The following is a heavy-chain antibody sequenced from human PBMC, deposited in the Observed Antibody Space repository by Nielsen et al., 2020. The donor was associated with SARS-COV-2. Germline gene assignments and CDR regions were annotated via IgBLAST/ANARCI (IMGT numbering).Heavy chain of an antibody. CDR1: GFTFSSYA. CDR2: IWYDGSNK. D-gene: IGHD4-17*01. CDR3: ARDLAYGDYADY. Sequence: GGSLRLSCAASGFTFSSYAMHWVRQAPGKGLEWVAVIWYDGSNKYYADSVKGRFTISRDNSKNTLYLQMNSLRAEDTAVYYCARDLAYGDYADYWGQGTLVTVSS. V-gene: IGHV3-33*08. J-gene: IGHJ4*02.